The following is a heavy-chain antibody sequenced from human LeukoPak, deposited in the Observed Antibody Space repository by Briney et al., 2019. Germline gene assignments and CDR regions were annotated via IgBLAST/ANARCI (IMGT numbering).Heavy chain of an antibody. J-gene: IGHJ4*02. D-gene: IGHD4-23*01. V-gene: IGHV4-39*01. CDR3: ARNYGGNSYYFDY. CDR1: GGSISSRNYY. Sequence: SETLSLTCTVSGGSISSRNYYWGWIRQPPGKGLEWIGSMYYSGSTYYNPSLKSRVTISVETSKNQFSLKLSSVTAADTAVYYCARNYGGNSYYFDYWGQGTLVTVSS. CDR2: MYYSGST.